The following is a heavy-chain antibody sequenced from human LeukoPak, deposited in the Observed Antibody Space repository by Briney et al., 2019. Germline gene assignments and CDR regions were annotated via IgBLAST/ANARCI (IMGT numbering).Heavy chain of an antibody. D-gene: IGHD6-19*01. V-gene: IGHV1-2*02. CDR1: GYTFTGYY. Sequence: ASVKVSYKASGYTFTGYYMHWVRQAPGQGLEWMGWINPNSGGTNYAQKFQGRVTMTRDTSISTAYMELSRLRSDDTAVYYCARGPDIAVAGGPYYFDYWGQGTLVTVSS. CDR2: INPNSGGT. J-gene: IGHJ4*02. CDR3: ARGPDIAVAGGPYYFDY.